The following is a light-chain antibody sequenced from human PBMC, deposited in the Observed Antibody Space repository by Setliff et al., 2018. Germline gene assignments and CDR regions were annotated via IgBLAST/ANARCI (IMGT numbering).Light chain of an antibody. CDR2: DVS. CDR3: CSYAGISTFGPYV. J-gene: IGLJ1*01. V-gene: IGLV2-23*02. Sequence: QSLLTQPASVSGSPGQSLTISCTGTSSDVGAYNYVSWYQQHTGKAPKLIIYDVSKRPSGVSNRFSGSKSGNTASLTISGLQAEDEADYYCCSYAGISTFGPYVFGTGTKVTVL. CDR1: SSDVGAYNY.